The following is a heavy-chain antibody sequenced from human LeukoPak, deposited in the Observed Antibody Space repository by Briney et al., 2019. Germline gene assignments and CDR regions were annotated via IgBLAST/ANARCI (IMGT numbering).Heavy chain of an antibody. V-gene: IGHV3-20*04. CDR2: INWNGGST. J-gene: IGHJ4*02. D-gene: IGHD3-22*01. CDR1: GFTFDDYG. CDR3: ARDDSSGYYLIPFDY. Sequence: GGSLRLSCAASGFTFDDYGMSWVRHAPGKGLEWVSGINWNGGSTGYADSVKGRFTISRDNAKNSLYLQMNSLRAEDTALYYCARDDSSGYYLIPFDYWGQGTLVTVSS.